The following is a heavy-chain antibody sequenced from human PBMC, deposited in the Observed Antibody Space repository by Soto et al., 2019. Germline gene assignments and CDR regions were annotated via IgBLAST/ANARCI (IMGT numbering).Heavy chain of an antibody. D-gene: IGHD3-10*01. J-gene: IGHJ4*02. Sequence: GGSLRLSCSGSGFMFRDCALTWVRQALGKGLEGVGLIRSKAYGATAQYAASVDGSFSISSDDFENIAYLQMSGRKSEDTGVYYCTRGPSRYDEGSYYYPSYYDLWRQGTLV. V-gene: IGHV3-49*04. CDR3: TRGPSRYDEGSYYYPSYYDL. CDR2: IRSKAYGATA. CDR1: GFMFRDCA.